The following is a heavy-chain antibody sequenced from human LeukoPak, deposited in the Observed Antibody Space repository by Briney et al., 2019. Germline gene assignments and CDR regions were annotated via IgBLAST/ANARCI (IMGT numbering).Heavy chain of an antibody. CDR1: GYTFTSYG. D-gene: IGHD2-15*01. CDR3: ARVPLGYRSGGSCYPAY. CDR2: ISAYNGNT. Sequence: GASVKVSCKASGYTFTSYGISWVRQAPGQGLEWMGWISAYNGNTNYAQKLQGRVTMTTDTSTSTAYMELRSLGSDDTAVYYCARVPLGYRSGGSCYPAYWGQGTLVTVSS. V-gene: IGHV1-18*01. J-gene: IGHJ4*02.